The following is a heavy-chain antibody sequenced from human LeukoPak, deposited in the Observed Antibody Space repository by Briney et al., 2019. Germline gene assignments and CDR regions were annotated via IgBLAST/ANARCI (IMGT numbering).Heavy chain of an antibody. CDR3: AKGLSRNYYYYGMDV. CDR1: GLTFSSYA. Sequence: GGSLRLSCAASGLTFSSYAMSWVRQAPGKGLEWVSAISGSGGSTYYADSVKGRFTISRDNSKNTLYLQMNSLRAEDTAVYYCAKGLSRNYYYYGMDVWGQGTTVTVSS. D-gene: IGHD2-21*01. CDR2: ISGSGGST. J-gene: IGHJ6*02. V-gene: IGHV3-23*01.